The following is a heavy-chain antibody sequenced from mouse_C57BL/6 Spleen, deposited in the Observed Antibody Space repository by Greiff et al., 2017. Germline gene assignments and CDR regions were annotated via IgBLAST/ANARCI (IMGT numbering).Heavy chain of an antibody. J-gene: IGHJ3*01. CDR3: TTIYYDYDEAWFAY. CDR1: GFTFSSYA. V-gene: IGHV5-9-1*02. Sequence: EVKLVESGEGLVKPGGSLKLSCAASGFTFSSYAMSWVRQTPEKRLEWVAYISSGGDYLDYADTVKGRFTISRDNARNTLYLQMSSLKSEDTAMYYCTTIYYDYDEAWFAYWGQGTLVTVSA. D-gene: IGHD2-4*01. CDR2: ISSGGDYL.